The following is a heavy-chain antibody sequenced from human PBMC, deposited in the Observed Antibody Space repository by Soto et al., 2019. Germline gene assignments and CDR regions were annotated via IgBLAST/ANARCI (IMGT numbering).Heavy chain of an antibody. CDR3: ARDGPWFGAFSSWFDP. CDR1: GYTFTYRY. CDR2: ITPFNGNT. V-gene: IGHV1-45*02. D-gene: IGHD3-10*01. J-gene: IGHJ5*02. Sequence: SVKVSCKASGYTFTYRYLHWVRQAPGQALEWMGWITPFNGNTNYAQKFQDRVTITRDRSMSTAYMELSSLRSEDTAMYYCARDGPWFGAFSSWFDPWAREPWSPSPQ.